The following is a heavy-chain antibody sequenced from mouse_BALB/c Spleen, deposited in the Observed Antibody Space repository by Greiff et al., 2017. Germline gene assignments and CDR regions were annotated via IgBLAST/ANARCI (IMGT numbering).Heavy chain of an antibody. Sequence: VKLMESGPGLVQPSQSLSITCTVSGFSLTSYGVHWVRQSPGKGLEWLGMIWSGGSTDYNAAFISRLSISKDNSKSQVFFKMNSLQANDTAIYYCAAWGSWFAYWGQGTLVTVSA. CDR2: IWSGGST. V-gene: IGHV2-2*02. CDR3: AAWGSWFAY. CDR1: GFSLTSYG. J-gene: IGHJ3*01.